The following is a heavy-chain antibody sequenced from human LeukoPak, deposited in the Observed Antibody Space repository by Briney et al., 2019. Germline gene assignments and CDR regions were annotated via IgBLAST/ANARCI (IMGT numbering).Heavy chain of an antibody. CDR2: INWNGGST. V-gene: IGHV3-20*04. J-gene: IGHJ4*02. Sequence: GGSLRLSCAASGFTFDDYGMSWVRQAPGKGLEWVSGINWNGGSTGYADSVKGRFTISRDNAKNSLYLQMNSLRAEDTALYYCARSGGFGVVTYYFDYWGQGTLVTLSS. D-gene: IGHD3-3*01. CDR3: ARSGGFGVVTYYFDY. CDR1: GFTFDDYG.